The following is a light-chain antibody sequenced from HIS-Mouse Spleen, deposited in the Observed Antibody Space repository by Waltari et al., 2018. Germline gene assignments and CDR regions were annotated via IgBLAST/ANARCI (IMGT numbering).Light chain of an antibody. J-gene: IGKJ4*01. CDR2: DAS. Sequence: EIVLKQSPATLSLSPGERATLSCRASQSVSSYLAWYQQKPGQAPRLLIYDASNRATGIPARFSGSGSGTDFTLTISSLEPEDFAVYYCQQRSNWLALTFGGGTKVEIK. V-gene: IGKV3-11*01. CDR3: QQRSNWLALT. CDR1: QSVSSY.